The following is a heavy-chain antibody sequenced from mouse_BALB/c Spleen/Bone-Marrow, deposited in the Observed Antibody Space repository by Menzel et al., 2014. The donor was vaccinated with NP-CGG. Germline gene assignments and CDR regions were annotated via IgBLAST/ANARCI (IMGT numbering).Heavy chain of an antibody. J-gene: IGHJ1*01. Sequence: VQLTESGGGLVKPGGSLKLSCAASGFTFSDYYMYWVRQTPEKGLEWVATISDGGSYTYYPDSVKGRFTISRDNAKNSLYLQMTSLKAEDTAMYYCARDSYYYGSSYWYFDVWGAGTTVTVSS. CDR2: ISDGGSYT. D-gene: IGHD1-1*01. CDR1: GFTFSDYY. V-gene: IGHV5-4*02. CDR3: ARDSYYYGSSYWYFDV.